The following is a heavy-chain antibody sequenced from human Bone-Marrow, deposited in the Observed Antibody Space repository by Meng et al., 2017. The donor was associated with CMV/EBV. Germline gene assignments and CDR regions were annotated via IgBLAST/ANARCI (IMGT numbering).Heavy chain of an antibody. CDR1: GFSFSAYA. D-gene: IGHD2-15*01. J-gene: IGHJ4*02. V-gene: IGHV3-30-3*02. Sequence: GESLKISCAASGFSFSAYAFHWVRQAPGKGLEWLAVVSYDGYTKYYADSVKGRFTISRHDSKNTLYLQMNSLRAEDTAVYYCAKQGGPYQYYFDYWGQGTLVTVSS. CDR3: AKQGGPYQYYFDY. CDR2: VSYDGYTK.